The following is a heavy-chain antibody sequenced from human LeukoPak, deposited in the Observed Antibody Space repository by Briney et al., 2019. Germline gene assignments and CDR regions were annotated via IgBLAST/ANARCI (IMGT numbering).Heavy chain of an antibody. V-gene: IGHV4-34*01. CDR3: ARGCTKNYYGSGSYYNSGYYFDY. D-gene: IGHD3-10*01. CDR2: INHSGST. CDR1: GGSFSGYY. Sequence: SETLSLTCAVYGGSFSGYYWSWIRQPPGKGLEWIGEINHSGSTNYNPSLKSRVTISVDTSKNQFSLKLSPVTAADTAVYYCARGCTKNYYGSGSYYNSGYYFDYWGQGTLVTVSS. J-gene: IGHJ4*02.